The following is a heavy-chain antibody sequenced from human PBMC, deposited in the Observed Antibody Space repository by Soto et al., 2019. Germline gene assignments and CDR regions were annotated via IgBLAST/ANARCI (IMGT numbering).Heavy chain of an antibody. Sequence: EAQLVESGGGLVQPGGSLRLSCAASGFTVSSKYMSWVRQAPGKGLEWVSLIQSGGPTYYADSVKGRFTISRDTSENTVHLQMDSLRAEDTAVYYCARDDVLCDGGRCYGVPLGVWGKGTTVTVSS. D-gene: IGHD2-15*01. CDR2: IQSGGPT. CDR3: ARDDVLCDGGRCYGVPLGV. V-gene: IGHV3-66*01. J-gene: IGHJ6*04. CDR1: GFTVSSKY.